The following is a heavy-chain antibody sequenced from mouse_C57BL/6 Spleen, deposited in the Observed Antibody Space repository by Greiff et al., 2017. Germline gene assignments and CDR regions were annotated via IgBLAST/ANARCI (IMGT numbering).Heavy chain of an antibody. Sequence: EVMLVESGGGLVKPGGSLKLSCAASGFTFSDYGMHWVRRAPEKGLEWVAYISSGSSTIYYADTVKGRFTISRDNAKNTLFLQMTSLRSEETAMYYCARGGTVVPFDYWGQGTTLTVSS. D-gene: IGHD1-1*01. CDR2: ISSGSSTI. CDR3: ARGGTVVPFDY. V-gene: IGHV5-17*01. CDR1: GFTFSDYG. J-gene: IGHJ2*01.